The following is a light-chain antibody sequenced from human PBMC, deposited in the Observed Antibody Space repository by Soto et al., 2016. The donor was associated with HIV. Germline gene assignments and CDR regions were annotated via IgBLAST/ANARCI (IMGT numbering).Light chain of an antibody. J-gene: IGKJ1*01. CDR2: KTS. CDR1: QSVSVW. CDR3: QQSYSTPTWT. V-gene: IGKV1-5*03. Sequence: DIQMTQFPSTLSASIGDRVTITCRASQSVSVWLAWYQQKPGKAPNLLIFKTSTLEIGVPSRFSGSGSGTDFTLTISSLQPEDFATYYCQQSYSTPTWTFGQGTKVEIK.